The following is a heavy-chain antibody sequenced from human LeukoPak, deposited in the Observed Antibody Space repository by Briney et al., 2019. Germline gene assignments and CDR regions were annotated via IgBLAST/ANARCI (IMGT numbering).Heavy chain of an antibody. Sequence: ASVKVSCKVSGYTLTELSMHWVRQAPGKGLEWMGGFDPEDGETIYAQKFQGRVTMTEDTSTDTAYMELSSLRSEDTAVYYCARGGTTGSTEGNYFDYWGQGTLVTVAS. V-gene: IGHV1-24*01. CDR2: FDPEDGET. D-gene: IGHD1-1*01. CDR1: GYTLTELS. J-gene: IGHJ4*02. CDR3: ARGGTTGSTEGNYFDY.